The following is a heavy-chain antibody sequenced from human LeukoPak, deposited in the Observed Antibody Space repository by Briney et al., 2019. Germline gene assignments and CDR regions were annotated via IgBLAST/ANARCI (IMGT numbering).Heavy chain of an antibody. CDR1: GYTFTSYY. CDR3: ARVKGIAAKDWFDP. CDR2: INPSGGST. D-gene: IGHD6-25*01. V-gene: IGHV1-46*01. J-gene: IGHJ5*02. Sequence: ASVKVSCKASGYTFTSYYMHWARQAPGQGLEWMGIINPSGGSTSYAQKFQGRVTITADESTSTAYMELSSLRSEDTAVYYCARVKGIAAKDWFDPWGQGTLVTVSS.